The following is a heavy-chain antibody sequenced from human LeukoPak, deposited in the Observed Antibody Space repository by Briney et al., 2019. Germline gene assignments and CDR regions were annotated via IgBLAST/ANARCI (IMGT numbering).Heavy chain of an antibody. D-gene: IGHD2-15*01. CDR3: ARQTSRGYCSGGSCYAD. CDR1: GFTFSSYE. CDR2: INSSGSTI. V-gene: IGHV3-48*03. Sequence: GGSLRLSCAASGFTFSSYEMNWVRQAPGKGLEWVSYINSSGSTIYYADSVKGRFTISRDNAKNSLYLQMNSRRAEDTAVYYCARQTSRGYCSGGSCYADWGQGTLVTVSS. J-gene: IGHJ4*02.